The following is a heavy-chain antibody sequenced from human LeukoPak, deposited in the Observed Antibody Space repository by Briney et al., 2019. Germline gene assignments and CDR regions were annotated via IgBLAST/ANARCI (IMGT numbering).Heavy chain of an antibody. V-gene: IGHV4-39*07. CDR2: INHSGST. J-gene: IGHJ5*02. CDR3: ARGFSSWYVTTSNTVGWFDP. Sequence: SETLSLTCTVSGGSISSSSYYWGWIRQPPGKGLEWIGEINHSGSTNYNPSLKSRVTISVGTSKNQFSLKLSSVTAADTAVYYCARGFSSWYVTTSNTVGWFDPWGQGTLVTVSS. D-gene: IGHD6-13*01. CDR1: GGSISSSSYY.